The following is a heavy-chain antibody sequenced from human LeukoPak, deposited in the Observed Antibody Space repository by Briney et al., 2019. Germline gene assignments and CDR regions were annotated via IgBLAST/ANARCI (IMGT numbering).Heavy chain of an antibody. CDR1: GFTFSTYG. CDR2: IWYDGSNK. D-gene: IGHD5-24*01. J-gene: IGHJ6*02. CDR3: ARDGYSYHYYGMDV. V-gene: IGHV3-33*01. Sequence: PGRSLRLSCAASGFTFSTYGMHWVRQAPGKGLEWVAVIWYDGSNKYYADSVKGRFTISRDNSKNTLSLQMNSLRAEDTAVYYCARDGYSYHYYGMDVWGQGTTATVSS.